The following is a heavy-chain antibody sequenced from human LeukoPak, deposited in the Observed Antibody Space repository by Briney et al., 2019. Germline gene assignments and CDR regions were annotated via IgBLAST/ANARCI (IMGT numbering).Heavy chain of an antibody. CDR1: GFTFSSYE. D-gene: IGHD4-23*01. CDR2: ISSSGSTI. V-gene: IGHV3-48*03. CDR3: ARCGGGNPRWFDP. J-gene: IGHJ5*02. Sequence: GGSLRLSCAASGFTFSSYEMNWVRQAPGKGLEWVSYISSSGSTIYYADSVKGRFTISRDNAKNSMYLQMNSLRAEDTAVYYCARCGGGNPRWFDPWGQGTLVTVSS.